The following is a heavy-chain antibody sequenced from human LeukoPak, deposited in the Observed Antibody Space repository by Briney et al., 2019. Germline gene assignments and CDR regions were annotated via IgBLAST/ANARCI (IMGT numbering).Heavy chain of an antibody. D-gene: IGHD5-18*01. J-gene: IGHJ6*03. CDR1: GGSISSSSYY. CDR3: ARHSGYSYGYAYYYYYMDV. Sequence: SETLSLTCTVSGGSISSSSYYWGWIRQPPGKGLEWLGSIYYSGSTYYNPSLKSRVTISVDPSKNQFSLKLSSVTAADTAVYYCARHSGYSYGYAYYYYYMDVWGKGTTVTLSS. CDR2: IYYSGST. V-gene: IGHV4-39*01.